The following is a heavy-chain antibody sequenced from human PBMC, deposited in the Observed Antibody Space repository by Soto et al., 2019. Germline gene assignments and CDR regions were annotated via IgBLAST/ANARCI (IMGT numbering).Heavy chain of an antibody. D-gene: IGHD2-15*01. V-gene: IGHV1-18*01. CDR1: GYTFTSYG. J-gene: IGHJ6*02. CDR3: ARFSGGSYNTYYFYYGMDV. Sequence: ASVKVSCKASGYTFTSYGISWVRQAPGQGLDWMGWISAYNGNTKYAQDLQGRVTMTTDTSTSTAYMELRSLRSDDTAVYYCARFSGGSYNTYYFYYGMDVWGQGTTVTV. CDR2: ISAYNGNT.